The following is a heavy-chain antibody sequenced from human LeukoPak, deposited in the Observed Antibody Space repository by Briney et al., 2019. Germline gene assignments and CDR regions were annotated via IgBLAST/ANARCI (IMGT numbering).Heavy chain of an antibody. Sequence: SETLSLTCTVSGDSISSYYWSWIRQPAGKGLEWIGRFHITGSTTYNPSLKSRVSISVDTSRNQFSLKLRSVTAADTAVYYCASMSQPSGSFDLWGQGTLVTVSS. CDR2: FHITGST. D-gene: IGHD3-10*01. CDR1: GDSISSYY. V-gene: IGHV4-4*07. J-gene: IGHJ4*02. CDR3: ASMSQPSGSFDL.